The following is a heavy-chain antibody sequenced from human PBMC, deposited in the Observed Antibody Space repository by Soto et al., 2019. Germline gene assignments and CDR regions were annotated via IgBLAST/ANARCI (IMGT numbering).Heavy chain of an antibody. Sequence: YWIGWVRQMPGKGLEWIGEINHSGSTNYNPSLKSRVTTSVDTSKNQFSLKLSSVTAADTAVYYCARGLSFRGYYYYMDVWGKGTTVPASS. CDR3: ARGLSFRGYYYYMDV. V-gene: IGHV4-34*01. CDR2: INHSGST. D-gene: IGHD1-1*01. CDR1: Y. J-gene: IGHJ6*03.